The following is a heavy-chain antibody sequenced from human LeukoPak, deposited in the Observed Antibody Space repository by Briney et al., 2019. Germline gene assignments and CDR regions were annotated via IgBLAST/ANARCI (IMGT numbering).Heavy chain of an antibody. D-gene: IGHD6-6*01. J-gene: IGHJ5*02. CDR2: IYYSGST. Sequence: SETLSLTCTVSGGSISSSSYYWGWIRQPPGKGLEWIGSIYYSGSTYYNPSLKSRVTISVDTSKNQFSLKLSSVTAADTAVYYCARRASRSPLAPNWFDHWGQGTLVTVSS. CDR3: ARRASRSPLAPNWFDH. V-gene: IGHV4-39*01. CDR1: GGSISSSSYY.